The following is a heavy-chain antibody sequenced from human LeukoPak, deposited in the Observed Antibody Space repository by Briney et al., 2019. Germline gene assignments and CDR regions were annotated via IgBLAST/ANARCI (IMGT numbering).Heavy chain of an antibody. V-gene: IGHV1-8*03. Sequence: ASVKVSCKASGYTFTSYDINWVRQATGQGLEWMGWMNSNSGNTGYAQKFQGRVTITRNTSISTAYMELSSLRSEDTAVYYCAREVSVMDAFDVWRQGTMVPVSS. CDR2: MNSNSGNT. CDR3: AREVSVMDAFDV. D-gene: IGHD2-21*01. J-gene: IGHJ3*01. CDR1: GYTFTSYD.